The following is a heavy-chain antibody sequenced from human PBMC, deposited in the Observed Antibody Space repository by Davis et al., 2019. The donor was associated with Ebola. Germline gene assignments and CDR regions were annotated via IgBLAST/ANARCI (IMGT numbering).Heavy chain of an antibody. CDR1: GGSISSYY. Sequence: SETLSLTCTVSGGSISSYYWSWIRQPPGKGLEWIGYIYYSGSTNYNPSLKSRVTISVDTSKNQFSLKLSSVTAADTAVYYCARDVGLAAAGTEFDYWGQGTLVTVSS. V-gene: IGHV4-59*01. J-gene: IGHJ4*02. D-gene: IGHD6-13*01. CDR3: ARDVGLAAAGTEFDY. CDR2: IYYSGST.